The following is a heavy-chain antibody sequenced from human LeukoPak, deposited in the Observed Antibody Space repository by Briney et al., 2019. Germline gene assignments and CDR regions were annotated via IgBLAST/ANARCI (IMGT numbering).Heavy chain of an antibody. J-gene: IGHJ3*01. CDR1: GFTFTSYA. D-gene: IGHD3-22*01. CDR2: ISGSGGGT. Sequence: PGGSLRLSCAASGFTFTSYAMSWVRQAPGKGLEWVSSISGSGGGTFYADSVKGRFTISRDNSKNTLYLQMNSLRVEDTAVYYCARRGYYYDSSGYYLGGFDYWGQGTMVTVSS. V-gene: IGHV3-23*01. CDR3: ARRGYYYDSSGYYLGGFDY.